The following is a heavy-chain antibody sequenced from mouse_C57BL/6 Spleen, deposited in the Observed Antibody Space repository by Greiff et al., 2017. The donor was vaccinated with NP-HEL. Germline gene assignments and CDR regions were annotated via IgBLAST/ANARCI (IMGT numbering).Heavy chain of an antibody. D-gene: IGHD2-5*01. CDR1: GYTFTDYE. V-gene: IGHV1-15*01. J-gene: IGHJ3*01. CDR2: IDPETGGT. Sequence: QVQLQQSGAELVRPGASVTLSCKASGYTFTDYEMHWVKQTPVHGLEWIGAIDPETGGTDYNQKFKGQAILTADKSSSTAYMELRSLTSEDSAVYYCTRFYYSNYAWFAYWGQGTLVTVSA. CDR3: TRFYYSNYAWFAY.